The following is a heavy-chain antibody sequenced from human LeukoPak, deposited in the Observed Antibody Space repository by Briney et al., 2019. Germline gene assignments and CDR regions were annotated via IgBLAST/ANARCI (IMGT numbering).Heavy chain of an antibody. J-gene: IGHJ3*02. Sequence: SETLSLTCAVYGGSFSSYYWSWIRQPPGKGLEWIGEINHSGSTNYNPSLKSRVTISVDTSKNQFSLKLSSVTAADTAVYYCAXXXXLXWVWGSYRYDAFDIWGQGTMVTVSS. V-gene: IGHV4-34*01. D-gene: IGHD3-16*02. CDR3: AXXXXLXWVWGSYRYDAFDI. CDR1: GGSFSSYY. CDR2: INHSGST.